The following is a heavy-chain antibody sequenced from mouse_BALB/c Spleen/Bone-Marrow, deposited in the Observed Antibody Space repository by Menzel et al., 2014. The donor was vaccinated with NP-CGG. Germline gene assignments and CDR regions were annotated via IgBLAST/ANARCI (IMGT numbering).Heavy chain of an antibody. J-gene: IGHJ2*01. CDR1: GYTFTAYV. Sequence: VQLQQSGPELVKPGASVKMSCKASGYTFTAYVMHWVKQKPGQGLEWIGYINPYNDGTNYIEKFKGKATLTSDIPSNTAYMELSGLTSEDSAVYYCAREGWLLRFDYWGQGTTLTVSS. CDR3: AREGWLLRFDY. D-gene: IGHD2-3*01. V-gene: IGHV1-14*01. CDR2: INPYNDGT.